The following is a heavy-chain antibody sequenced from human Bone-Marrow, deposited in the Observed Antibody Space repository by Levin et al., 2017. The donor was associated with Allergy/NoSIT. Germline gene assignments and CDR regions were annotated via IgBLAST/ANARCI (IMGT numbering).Heavy chain of an antibody. CDR2: MNPNSGNT. CDR3: ARSGYCTNGVCYTLFDY. J-gene: IGHJ4*02. Sequence: ASVKVSCKASGYTFTSYDINWVRQATGQGLEWMGWMNPNSGNTGYAQKFQGRVTMTRNTSISTAYMELSSLRSEDTAVYYCARSGYCTNGVCYTLFDYWGQGTLVTVSS. D-gene: IGHD2-8*01. CDR1: GYTFTSYD. V-gene: IGHV1-8*01.